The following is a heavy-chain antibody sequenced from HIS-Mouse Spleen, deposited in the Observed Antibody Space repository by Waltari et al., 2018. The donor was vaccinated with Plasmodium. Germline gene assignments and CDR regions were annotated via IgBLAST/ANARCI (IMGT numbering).Heavy chain of an antibody. CDR1: GFPFSSSA. J-gene: IGHJ4*02. Sequence: QVQLVESGGGVVQPGRSLRLSCAASGFPFSSSAMHWVRQAPGKGVEWVAVISYEGSNKYYADSVKGRFTISRDNSKNTLYLQMNSLRAEDTAVYDCARSHFRFLEWLFDYWGQGTLVTVSS. D-gene: IGHD3-3*01. CDR2: ISYEGSNK. V-gene: IGHV3-30*04. CDR3: ARSHFRFLEWLFDY.